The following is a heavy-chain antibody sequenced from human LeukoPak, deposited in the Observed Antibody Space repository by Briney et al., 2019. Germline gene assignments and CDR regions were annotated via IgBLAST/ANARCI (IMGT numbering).Heavy chain of an antibody. CDR2: INPSGGST. V-gene: IGHV1-46*01. CDR3: ARAMGMVPAAIGSYFDY. J-gene: IGHJ4*02. D-gene: IGHD2-2*01. Sequence: ASVKVSCKASGYTFTSYYMHWVRQAPGQGLEWMGIINPSGGSTSYAQKFQGRVTMTRDTSTSTVYMELNSLRAEDTAVYYCARAMGMVPAAIGSYFDYWGQGTLVTVSS. CDR1: GYTFTSYY.